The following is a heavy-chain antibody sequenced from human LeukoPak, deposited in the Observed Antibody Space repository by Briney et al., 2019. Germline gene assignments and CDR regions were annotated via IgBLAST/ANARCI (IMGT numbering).Heavy chain of an antibody. V-gene: IGHV4-30-2*01. J-gene: IGHJ4*02. CDR2: IYHSGST. Sequence: SQTLSLTCTVSGGSISSGGYYWSWIRQPPGKGLEWIGYIYHSGSTYYNPSLKSRVTISVDTSKNQFSLKLSSVTAADTAVYYCARQVGATKFDYWGQGTLVTVSS. D-gene: IGHD1-26*01. CDR1: GGSISSGGYY. CDR3: ARQVGATKFDY.